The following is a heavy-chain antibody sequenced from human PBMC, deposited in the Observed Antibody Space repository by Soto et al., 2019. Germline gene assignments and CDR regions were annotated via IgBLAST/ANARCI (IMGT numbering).Heavy chain of an antibody. J-gene: IGHJ4*02. Sequence: LSLTCAVYGGSFSGYYWSWIRQPPGKGLEWIGEINHSGSTNYNPSLKSRVTISVDTSKNQFSLKLSSVTAADTAVYYCARALTFGGVIVDLGYWGQGTLVTVSS. V-gene: IGHV4-34*01. D-gene: IGHD3-16*02. CDR2: INHSGST. CDR1: GGSFSGYY. CDR3: ARALTFGGVIVDLGY.